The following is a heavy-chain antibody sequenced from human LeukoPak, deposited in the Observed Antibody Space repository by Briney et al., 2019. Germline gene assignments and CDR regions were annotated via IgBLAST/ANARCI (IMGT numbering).Heavy chain of an antibody. J-gene: IGHJ4*02. CDR3: AMEWELPFDY. D-gene: IGHD1-26*01. CDR1: GSIFTSYW. V-gene: IGHV5-51*01. CDR2: IYPGDSDT. Sequence: PGASLQISCNGSGSIFTSYWIGWGRQLPGKGLEWMGIIYPGDSDTRYSPPCQGPITISADKYICTPSLQWSSLKASDSAMYYCAMEWELPFDYWGQGTLVTVSS.